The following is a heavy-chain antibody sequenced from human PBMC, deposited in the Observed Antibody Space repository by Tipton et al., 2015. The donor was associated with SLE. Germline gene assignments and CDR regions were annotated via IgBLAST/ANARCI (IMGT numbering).Heavy chain of an antibody. D-gene: IGHD2-15*01. CDR3: AQDKGHRNFFDL. V-gene: IGHV3-30*04. Sequence: SLRLSCEASGFTFSTYAMHWVRQAPGKGLEWVAVISYDGSNKYYADSVKGRCTISRDNSMNTLFLQMNSLRLEDTARYYCAQDKGHRNFFDLWGQGTLVTVSS. J-gene: IGHJ4*02. CDR1: GFTFSTYA. CDR2: ISYDGSNK.